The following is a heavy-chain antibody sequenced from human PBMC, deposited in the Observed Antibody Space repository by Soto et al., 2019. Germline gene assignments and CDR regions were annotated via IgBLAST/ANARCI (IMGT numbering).Heavy chain of an antibody. CDR1: GGSISDNW. CDR2: IYHTGTT. D-gene: IGHD1-26*01. V-gene: IGHV4-4*02. J-gene: IGHJ4*02. Sequence: QVQLQESGPGLVKPSGTLSLTCAVSGGSISDNWWSWVRQPPGKGLEWIGEIYHTGTTHYNPSLWSRVTISIDKSKNQCSLKLSSVTAADTAVYYCARHIAGPRTSGFDFWGQGTLVTVSS. CDR3: ARHIAGPRTSGFDF.